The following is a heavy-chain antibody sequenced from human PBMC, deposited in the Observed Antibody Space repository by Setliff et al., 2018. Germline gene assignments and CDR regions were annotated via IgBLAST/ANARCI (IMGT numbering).Heavy chain of an antibody. CDR1: GFTFSSYS. CDR3: AKSPHDFWSGRVFFDY. D-gene: IGHD3-3*01. J-gene: IGHJ4*01. CDR2: ISSSSSYI. V-gene: IGHV3-21*01. Sequence: GGSLRLSCAASGFTFSSYSMNWVRQAPGKGLEWVSSISSSSSYIYYADSVKGRFTISRDNAKNSLYLQMNSLRAEDTAVYYCAKSPHDFWSGRVFFDYWGQGMLVTVSS.